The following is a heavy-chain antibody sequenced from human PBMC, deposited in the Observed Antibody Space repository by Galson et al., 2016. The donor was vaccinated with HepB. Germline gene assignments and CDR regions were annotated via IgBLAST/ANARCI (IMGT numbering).Heavy chain of an antibody. D-gene: IGHD2-2*02. V-gene: IGHV4-34*01. J-gene: IGHJ5*02. CDR1: GGSFSAYY. CDR3: ARLSRDYCSSTSCYTAPWFDP. CDR2: INHSGST. Sequence: ETLSLTCAVYGGSFSAYYWSWIRQPPGKGLEWIGKINHSGSTNYNPSLKSRVTISVDTSKKQFSLKLSSVTAADTAVYYCARLSRDYCSSTSCYTAPWFDPWGQGTLVTVSS.